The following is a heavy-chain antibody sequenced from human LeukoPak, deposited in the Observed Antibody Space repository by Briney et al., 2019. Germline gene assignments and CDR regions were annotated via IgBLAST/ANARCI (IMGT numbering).Heavy chain of an antibody. J-gene: IGHJ3*02. CDR3: ARRTTGGRGDAFDI. CDR1: GVPITGYY. Sequence: SDTQSLTCSLSGVPITGYYGSWIRQPPGKGREYTGYIYYRASLNQNPSLGSRVTISVATSKSQFSLKLSSVTAADTAVYYCARRTTGGRGDAFDIWGQGTMVTVSS. D-gene: IGHD2/OR15-2a*01. CDR2: IYYRASL. V-gene: IGHV4-59*08.